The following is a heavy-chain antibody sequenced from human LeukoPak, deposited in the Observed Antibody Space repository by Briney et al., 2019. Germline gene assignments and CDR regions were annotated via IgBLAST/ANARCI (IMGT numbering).Heavy chain of an antibody. D-gene: IGHD3-10*01. J-gene: IGHJ3*02. CDR2: ISAYNGNT. V-gene: IGHV1-18*01. CDR3: ARGLLWFGESEDAFDI. Sequence: GASVKVSCKASGYTFTSYGISWVRQAPGQGLEWMGWISAYNGNTNYAQKLQGRVTMTTETSTSKAYMELRSLRSDDTAVYYCARGLLWFGESEDAFDIWGQGTMVTVSS. CDR1: GYTFTSYG.